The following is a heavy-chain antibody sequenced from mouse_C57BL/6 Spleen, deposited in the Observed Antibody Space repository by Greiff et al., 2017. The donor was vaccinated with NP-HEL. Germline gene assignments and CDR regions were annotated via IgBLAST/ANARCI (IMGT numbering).Heavy chain of an antibody. CDR2: IDPEDGET. J-gene: IGHJ2*01. D-gene: IGHD1-1*01. V-gene: IGHV14-2*01. CDR1: GFNIKDYY. CDR3: ASSSTTVVAKDY. Sequence: DVQLQESGAELVKPGASVKLSCTASGFNIKDYYMHWVKQRTEQGLEWIGRIDPEDGETKYAPKFQGKATITADTSSNTAYLQLSSLTSEDTAVYYCASSSTTVVAKDYWGQGTTLTVSS.